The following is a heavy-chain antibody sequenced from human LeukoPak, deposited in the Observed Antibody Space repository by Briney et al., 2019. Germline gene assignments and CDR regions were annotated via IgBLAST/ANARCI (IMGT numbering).Heavy chain of an antibody. CDR1: GFTFSSYA. J-gene: IGHJ4*02. CDR2: ISGSDGST. CDR3: AKALSGWSYSPLLDY. D-gene: IGHD6-19*01. V-gene: IGHV3-23*01. Sequence: GGSLRLSCAASGFTFSSYAMSWVRQAPGKGLEWVSAISGSDGSTYYADSVKGRFTISRDNSKNTLYLQMNSLRAEDTAVYYCAKALSGWSYSPLLDYWGQGTLVTVSS.